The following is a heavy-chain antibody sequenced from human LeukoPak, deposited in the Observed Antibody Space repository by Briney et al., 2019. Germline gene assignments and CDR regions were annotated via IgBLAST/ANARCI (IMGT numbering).Heavy chain of an antibody. Sequence: ASVKVSCKASGGTFSSYAISWARQAPGQGLEWMGGIIPIFGTANCAQKFQGRVTITADESTSTAYMELSSLRSEDTAVYYCASSGRYYYGSGTDKQLLYYYYYYGMDVWGQGTTVTVSS. D-gene: IGHD3-10*01. J-gene: IGHJ6*02. V-gene: IGHV1-69*13. CDR3: ASSGRYYYGSGTDKQLLYYYYYYGMDV. CDR2: IIPIFGTA. CDR1: GGTFSSYA.